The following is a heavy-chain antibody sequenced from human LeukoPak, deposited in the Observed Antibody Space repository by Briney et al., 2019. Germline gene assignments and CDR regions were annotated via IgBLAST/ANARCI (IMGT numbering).Heavy chain of an antibody. CDR3: ATDRYYDSSGPPGGY. V-gene: IGHV1-24*01. CDR2: FDPEDGET. Sequence: ASVKVSCKASGYTFTDYYMHWFRQAPGQGLEWMGGFDPEDGETIYAQKFQGRVTMTEDTSTDTAYMELSSLRSEDTAVYYCATDRYYDSSGPPGGYWGQGTLVTVSS. D-gene: IGHD3-22*01. J-gene: IGHJ4*02. CDR1: GYTFTDYY.